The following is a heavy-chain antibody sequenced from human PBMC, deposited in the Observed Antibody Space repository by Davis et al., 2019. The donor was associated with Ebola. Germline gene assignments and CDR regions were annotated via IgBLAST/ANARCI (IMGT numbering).Heavy chain of an antibody. CDR2: ITTNGWST. CDR3: ARETPISSRSDW. CDR1: GFAFSNYN. J-gene: IGHJ4*02. Sequence: PGGSLRLSCTASGFAFSNYNMNWVRQAPGKGLEWVSSITTNGWSTYYADSVKGRIIISRDNAKNSLFLQMHSLRGDDTAVYFCARETPISSRSDWWGQGTLVTVSS. V-gene: IGHV3-48*01. D-gene: IGHD2-2*01.